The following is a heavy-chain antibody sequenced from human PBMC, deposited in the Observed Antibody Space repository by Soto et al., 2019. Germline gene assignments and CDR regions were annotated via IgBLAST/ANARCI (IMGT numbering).Heavy chain of an antibody. J-gene: IGHJ4*02. CDR1: GGSISSSSYY. V-gene: IGHV4-39*01. Sequence: PSETLSLTCTVSGGSISSSSYYWGWIRQPPGKGLEWIGSMYYSGSTYYNPSLKSRVTISVDTSKNQFSLNLSSVTAADTVFFYCAPPPLFGGGDCYYFYGGQGTLVTVSS. CDR2: MYYSGST. CDR3: APPPLFGGGDCYYFY. D-gene: IGHD2-21*02.